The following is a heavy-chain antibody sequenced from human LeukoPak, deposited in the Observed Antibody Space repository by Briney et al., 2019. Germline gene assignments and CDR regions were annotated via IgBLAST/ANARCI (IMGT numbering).Heavy chain of an antibody. V-gene: IGHV3-21*01. Sequence: KPGGSLRLSCTASGFTFSSFGMGWVRQAPGKGLEWVSSISSSSSYIYYADSVKGRFTISRDNAKNSLYLQMNSLRAEDTAVYYCAREPEFYGSGSYYDYYYYMDVWGKGTTVTVSS. CDR3: AREPEFYGSGSYYDYYYYMDV. CDR2: ISSSSSYI. J-gene: IGHJ6*03. D-gene: IGHD3-10*01. CDR1: GFTFSSFG.